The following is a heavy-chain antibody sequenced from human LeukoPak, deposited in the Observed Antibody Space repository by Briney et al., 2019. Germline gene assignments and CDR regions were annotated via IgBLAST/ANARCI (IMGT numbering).Heavy chain of an antibody. CDR2: IWYDGSNK. CDR3: ANGDYYDSSGYENFDY. J-gene: IGHJ4*02. D-gene: IGHD3-22*01. Sequence: PGRSLRLSCAASGFTFSSYGMHWVRQAPGKGLQWVAVIWYDGSNKYYADSVKGRFTISRDNSKNTLYLQMNSLRAEDTAVYYCANGDYYDSSGYENFDYWGQGTLVTVPS. CDR1: GFTFSSYG. V-gene: IGHV3-33*06.